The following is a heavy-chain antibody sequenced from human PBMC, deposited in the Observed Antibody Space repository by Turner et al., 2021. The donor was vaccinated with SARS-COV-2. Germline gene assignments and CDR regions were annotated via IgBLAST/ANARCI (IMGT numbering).Heavy chain of an antibody. CDR2: IWYDGSNK. D-gene: IGHD3-10*01. CDR3: AREAPLGVNSMAFDY. CDR1: GFTFSSYG. V-gene: IGHV3-33*01. J-gene: IGHJ4*02. Sequence: QVQLVESGGGVVQPGRSLRLSCAASGFTFSSYGMHWVRQAPGKGLEWVAVIWYDGSNKYYADSVKGRFTISRDNSKNTLYLQMNSLRAEDTAVYYCAREAPLGVNSMAFDYWGQGTLVTVSS.